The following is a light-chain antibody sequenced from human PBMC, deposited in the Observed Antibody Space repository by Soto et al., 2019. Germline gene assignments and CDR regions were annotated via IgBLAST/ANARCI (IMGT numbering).Light chain of an antibody. CDR3: CSYAGSFTYWV. CDR1: SSDIGGYNF. J-gene: IGLJ3*02. V-gene: IGLV2-11*01. Sequence: QSVLTQPRSVSGSPGQSVTMSCTGTSSDIGGYNFVSWYQHHPGKAPKVMIYDVNQRPSGVPDRFSGSKSGNTASLTISGLQTEDEADYYCCSYAGSFTYWVFGGGTQLTVL. CDR2: DVN.